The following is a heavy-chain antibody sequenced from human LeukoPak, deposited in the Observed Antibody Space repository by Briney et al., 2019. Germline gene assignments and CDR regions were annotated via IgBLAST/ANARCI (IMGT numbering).Heavy chain of an antibody. V-gene: IGHV5-51*01. Sequence: GESLKISCKGTGYIFTSYWLGWVREMPEKGLEWMGIIYPGDSDTRYSPSFQGQVTISADKSISTTYLQWSSLKALDPAMYYCATLWFGEKSFDYWGQGTLVTVSS. CDR3: ATLWFGEKSFDY. CDR2: IYPGDSDT. CDR1: GYIFTSYW. D-gene: IGHD3-10*01. J-gene: IGHJ4*02.